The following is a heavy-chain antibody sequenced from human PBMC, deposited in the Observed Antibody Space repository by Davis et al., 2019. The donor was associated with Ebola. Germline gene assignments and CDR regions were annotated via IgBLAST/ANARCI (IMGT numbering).Heavy chain of an antibody. CDR1: GFTFTENY. Sequence: ASVKVSCKTSGFTFTENYLHWVRQAPGQGLEWMGWINLKSGATNYAPKFQGWVTMTRDTPITTAYMELTSLKSEDTGMYYCARDGLELRPYYYGMDVWGQGTTVTVSS. V-gene: IGHV1-2*04. CDR2: INLKSGAT. CDR3: ARDGLELRPYYYGMDV. D-gene: IGHD1-7*01. J-gene: IGHJ6*02.